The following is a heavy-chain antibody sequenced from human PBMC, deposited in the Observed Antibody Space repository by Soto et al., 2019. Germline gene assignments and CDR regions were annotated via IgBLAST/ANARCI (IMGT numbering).Heavy chain of an antibody. Sequence: WTWIRQAPGKELEWIAFISDIGSPIYKTSLTSRLTMSLETSKNQFSLILRSVTSADTAVYYCARLSGGYYPDWGQGTLVIVSS. D-gene: IGHD2-8*02. J-gene: IGHJ4*02. CDR3: ARLSGGYYPD. V-gene: IGHV4-59*01. CDR2: ISDIGSP.